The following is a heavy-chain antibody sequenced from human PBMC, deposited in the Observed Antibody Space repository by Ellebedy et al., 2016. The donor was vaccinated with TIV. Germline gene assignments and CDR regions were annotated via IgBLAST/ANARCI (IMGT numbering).Heavy chain of an antibody. D-gene: IGHD4-17*01. CDR1: GFTFSSYA. Sequence: GESLKISXAASGFTFSSYAMSWVRQAPGKGLEWVSAISGSGGSTYYADSVKGRFTISRDNSKNTLYLQMNSLRAEDTAVYYCARENYGDLQFDYWGQGTLVTVSS. CDR3: ARENYGDLQFDY. V-gene: IGHV3-23*01. J-gene: IGHJ4*02. CDR2: ISGSGGST.